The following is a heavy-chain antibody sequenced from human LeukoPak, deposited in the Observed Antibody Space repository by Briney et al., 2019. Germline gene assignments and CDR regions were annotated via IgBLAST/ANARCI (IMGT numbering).Heavy chain of an antibody. D-gene: IGHD4/OR15-4a*01. V-gene: IGHV4-59*08. Sequence: SETLSLTCTVSGGSISSYYWSWIRQPPGKGLEWIGYIFYTGSTNYNPSIKSRVTMSLDTSKNQFSLKLSSVTAADTAVYYCARRAGAYSHPYVYWGQGTLVTVSS. CDR2: IFYTGST. CDR1: GGSISSYY. J-gene: IGHJ4*02. CDR3: ARRAGAYSHPYVY.